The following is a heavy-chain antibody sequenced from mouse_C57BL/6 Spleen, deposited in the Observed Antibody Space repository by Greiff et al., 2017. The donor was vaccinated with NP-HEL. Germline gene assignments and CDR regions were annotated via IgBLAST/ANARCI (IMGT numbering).Heavy chain of an antibody. CDR1: GFSLTSYG. CDR2: IWGVGST. J-gene: IGHJ1*03. CDR3: ARRIYDGYYWYFDV. D-gene: IGHD2-3*01. Sequence: QVQLKESGPGLVAPSQRLSITCTVSGFSLTSYGVDWVRQSPGKGLEWLGVIWGVGSTNYNSALKSRLSISKDNSKSQVFLKMNSLQTDDTAMYYCARRIYDGYYWYFDVWGTGTTVTVSS. V-gene: IGHV2-6*01.